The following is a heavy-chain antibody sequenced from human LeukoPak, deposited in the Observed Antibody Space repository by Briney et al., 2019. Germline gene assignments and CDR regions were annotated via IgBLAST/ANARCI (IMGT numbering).Heavy chain of an antibody. CDR3: ARGDYYDSSGYLQFDY. Sequence: ASVKVSCKASGYTFTSYYMHWVRQAPGQGLEWMGIINPSGGSTGYAQKFQGRVTMTRDTSTSTVYMELSSLRSEDTAVYYCARGDYYDSSGYLQFDYWGQGTLVTVSS. CDR1: GYTFTSYY. D-gene: IGHD3-22*01. V-gene: IGHV1-46*01. CDR2: INPSGGST. J-gene: IGHJ4*02.